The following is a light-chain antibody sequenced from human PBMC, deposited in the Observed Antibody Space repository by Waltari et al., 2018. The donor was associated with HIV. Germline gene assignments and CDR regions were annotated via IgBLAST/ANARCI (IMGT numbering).Light chain of an antibody. V-gene: IGKV1-16*02. CDR1: HDISNY. CDR3: QQYNDFPLT. Sequence: DIQMTQSPSSLSASVGDRVTITCRASHDISNYLAWFQQRPGEAPKSLIYAASTLQSGVPSKFRGSGSETYFTLTINSLQSEDSATYYCQQYNDFPLTFGGGTRVEIK. J-gene: IGKJ4*01. CDR2: AAS.